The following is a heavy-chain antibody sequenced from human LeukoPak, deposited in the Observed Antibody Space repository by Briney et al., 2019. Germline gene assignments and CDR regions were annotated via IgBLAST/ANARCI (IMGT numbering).Heavy chain of an antibody. CDR2: IYSGGST. CDR3: ARGLGLYYYDGSGGGPGY. CDR1: GFTVSSNY. J-gene: IGHJ4*02. V-gene: IGHV3-53*01. D-gene: IGHD3-22*01. Sequence: GGSLRLSCAASGFTVSSNYMSWVSQAPGKGLEWVSVIYSGGSTYYADSVKGRFTISRDNSKNTLYLQMNSLRAEDTAVYYCARGLGLYYYDGSGGGPGYWGQGTLVTVSS.